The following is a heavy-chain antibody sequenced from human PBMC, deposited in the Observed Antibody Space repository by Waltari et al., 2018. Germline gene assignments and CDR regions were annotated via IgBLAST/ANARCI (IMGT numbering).Heavy chain of an antibody. CDR1: GYIFTAYG. Sequence: QGQLVQSGAEMKKPGASVKVSCQASGYIFTAYGVTWVRQAPGQGLEWMGWISGFNGHTNYAQKLQDRVTMTTDTSTSTAYMELRTLTSDDTAVYFCARAARLWNAVLWHFDLWGRGTLVTVSS. J-gene: IGHJ2*01. D-gene: IGHD1-1*01. V-gene: IGHV1-18*01. CDR2: ISGFNGHT. CDR3: ARAARLWNAVLWHFDL.